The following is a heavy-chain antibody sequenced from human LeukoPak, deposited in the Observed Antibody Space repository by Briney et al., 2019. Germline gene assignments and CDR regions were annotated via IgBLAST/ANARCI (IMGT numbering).Heavy chain of an antibody. D-gene: IGHD3-10*01. CDR3: ARRRSGTSYTYYFGY. CDR2: IYPGDSTT. V-gene: IGHV5-51*01. CDR1: GDSFTNYW. J-gene: IGHJ4*02. Sequence: GESLKISCKGSGDSFTNYWIGWVRQMPGKGLECMGIIYPGDSTTRYSPSFQGQVTISADKSISTAYLQWSTLKASDTAMYYCARRRSGTSYTYYFGYWGQGTLVTVSS.